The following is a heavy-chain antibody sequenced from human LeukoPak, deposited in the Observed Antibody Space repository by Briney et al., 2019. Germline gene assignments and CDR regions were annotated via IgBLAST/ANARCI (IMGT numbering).Heavy chain of an antibody. CDR1: GYTFTGYY. V-gene: IGHV1-2*02. Sequence: GESLKVSCKASGYTFTGYYMHWVRQAPGQGLEWMGWINPNSGGTNYAQKFQGRVTMTRDTSISTAYMELSRLRSDDTAVYYCARGWGSSSSIWFDPWGQGTLVTVSS. J-gene: IGHJ5*02. CDR2: INPNSGGT. D-gene: IGHD6-6*01. CDR3: ARGWGSSSSIWFDP.